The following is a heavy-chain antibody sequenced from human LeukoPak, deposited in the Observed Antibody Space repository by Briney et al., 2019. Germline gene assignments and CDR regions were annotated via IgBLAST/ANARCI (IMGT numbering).Heavy chain of an antibody. CDR3: ARSFDW. CDR2: ISSSGNNI. J-gene: IGHJ4*02. CDR1: GFTFSNFE. V-gene: IGHV3-48*03. Sequence: PGGSLRLSCAASGFTFSNFEMNWVRQAPGKGLEWVSYISSSGNNIYYADSVKGRFTISRDNAKNSPFLQMNSLRVEDTAVYYCARSFDWWGQEPLVTVSS.